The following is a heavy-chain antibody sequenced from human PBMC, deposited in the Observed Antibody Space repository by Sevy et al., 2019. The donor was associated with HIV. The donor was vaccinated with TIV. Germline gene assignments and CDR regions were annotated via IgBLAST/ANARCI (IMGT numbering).Heavy chain of an antibody. CDR1: GFGVSRSA. CDR3: ARRLSSAWYFDF. J-gene: IGHJ4*02. D-gene: IGHD6-19*01. V-gene: IGHV3-53*01. CDR2: IYSGGTP. Sequence: GGSLRLSCAASGFGVSRSAMNWVRQAPGKGLEWVSAIYSGGTPYYADSVKGRFTISRDTSNNTVYLQVSSLRADDTAVYYCARRLSSAWYFDFWGQGTLVTVSS.